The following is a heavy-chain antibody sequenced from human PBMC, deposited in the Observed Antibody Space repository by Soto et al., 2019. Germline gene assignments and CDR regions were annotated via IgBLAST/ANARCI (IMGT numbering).Heavy chain of an antibody. Sequence: TLSLTCTVSGGSIKSSDYHWSRPLQSPAKGLEWIGYIHNSGTSFYNPSLRGRVTVTLDTSRSQFSLTLASVTAADTAVYYWVREERIAAPQLDYWGQGIPVTVSS. J-gene: IGHJ4*02. D-gene: IGHD6-6*01. CDR2: IHNSGTS. CDR3: VREERIAAPQLDY. V-gene: IGHV4-30-4*01. CDR1: GGSIKSSDYH.